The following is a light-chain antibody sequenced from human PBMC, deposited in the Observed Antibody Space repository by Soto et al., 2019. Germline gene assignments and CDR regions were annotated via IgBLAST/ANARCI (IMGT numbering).Light chain of an antibody. CDR1: QSVGTY. J-gene: IGKJ4*01. Sequence: DIQMTQSPSSLSASVGDRVIITCRASQSVGTYVSWYQQKEGKAPKLLINVASTLQSGVPSRFSGSGSGTDFTLGISSLQPEDFATYYCPQSSSTPLSFGGGTKVDIK. CDR2: VAS. V-gene: IGKV1-39*01. CDR3: PQSSSTPLS.